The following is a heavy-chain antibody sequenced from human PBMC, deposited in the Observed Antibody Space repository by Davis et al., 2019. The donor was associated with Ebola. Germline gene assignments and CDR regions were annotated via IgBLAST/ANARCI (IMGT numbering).Heavy chain of an antibody. CDR1: GFTFSTYG. V-gene: IGHV3-30*18. J-gene: IGHJ3*01. CDR3: SKDRADFSAFDV. D-gene: IGHD2/OR15-2a*01. CDR2: ISYDGSHK. Sequence: GESLKISCAASGFTFSTYGMHWVRQAPGKGLEWVAVISYDGSHKYSADSVRGRFTISRDNAKNSLFLEMNSLRVEDTAFYYCSKDRADFSAFDVWGRGTMVTVSS.